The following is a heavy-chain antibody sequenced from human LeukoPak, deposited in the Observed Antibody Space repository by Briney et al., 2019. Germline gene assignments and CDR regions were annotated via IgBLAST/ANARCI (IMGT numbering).Heavy chain of an antibody. Sequence: SETLSLTCTVSGYSISSGYYWGWIRQPPGKGLEWIGSIYHSGSTYYNPSLKSRVTISVDTSKNQFSLKLSSVTAADTAVYYCASTPDSSGYYPLYYFDYWGQGTLVTVSS. CDR2: IYHSGST. D-gene: IGHD3-22*01. CDR1: GYSISSGYY. CDR3: ASTPDSSGYYPLYYFDY. J-gene: IGHJ4*02. V-gene: IGHV4-38-2*02.